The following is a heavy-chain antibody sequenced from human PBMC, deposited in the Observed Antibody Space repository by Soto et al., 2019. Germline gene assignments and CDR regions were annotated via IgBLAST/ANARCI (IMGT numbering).Heavy chain of an antibody. CDR3: ARGSSSWYGYIDY. D-gene: IGHD6-13*01. CDR2: INHSGST. J-gene: IGHJ4*02. Sequence: SETLSLTCAVYGGSFSGYYWSWIRQPPGKSLECICEINHSGSTNYNPSLKSRVTISVYTSKNQFSLKLSSVTAEDTAVYYCARGSSSWYGYIDYWGQGTLVTVSS. CDR1: GGSFSGYY. V-gene: IGHV4-34*01.